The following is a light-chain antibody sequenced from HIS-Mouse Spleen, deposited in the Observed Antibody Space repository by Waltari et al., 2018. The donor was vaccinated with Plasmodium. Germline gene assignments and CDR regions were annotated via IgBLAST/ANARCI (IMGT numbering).Light chain of an antibody. CDR2: GAS. CDR3: QQYNNWSFT. Sequence: EIVMPQSPATLSVSPGERATLSCRASQSVSSNLACDQQKPGQAPRLLISGASTRATGIPARFSGSGSGTEFTLTISSLQSEDFAVYYCQQYNNWSFTFGPGTKVDIK. CDR1: QSVSSN. J-gene: IGKJ3*01. V-gene: IGKV3-15*01.